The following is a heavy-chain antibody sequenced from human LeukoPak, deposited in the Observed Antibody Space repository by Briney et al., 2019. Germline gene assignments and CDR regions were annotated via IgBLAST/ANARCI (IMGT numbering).Heavy chain of an antibody. CDR3: ANDLGWIQLNLG. CDR2: TSSSDSGK. D-gene: IGHD5-18*01. V-gene: IGHV3-23*01. Sequence: GGSLRLSCAASGFTFSRYWMSWVRQAPGKGLEWVAATSSSDSGKYHADSVRGRFTISRDNSKNTVYLQMNSLRAEDTAVYYCANDLGWIQLNLGRGQGTLVTVSS. CDR1: GFTFSRYW. J-gene: IGHJ4*02.